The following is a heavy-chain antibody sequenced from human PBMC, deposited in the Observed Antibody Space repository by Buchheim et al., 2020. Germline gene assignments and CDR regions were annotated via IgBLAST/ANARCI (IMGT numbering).Heavy chain of an antibody. CDR3: ARDRYCSSTSCWFPMDV. CDR2: IYTSGSP. V-gene: IGHV4-61*02. CDR1: GGSISSGSYY. D-gene: IGHD2-2*01. J-gene: IGHJ6*02. Sequence: QVQLQESGPGLVKPSQTLSLTCTVSGGSISSGSYYWSWLRQPAGKGLEWIGRIYTSGSPHYNPSLKSRVTIAVETSKNQFSLKLSSVTAADTAVYYCARDRYCSSTSCWFPMDVWGQGTT.